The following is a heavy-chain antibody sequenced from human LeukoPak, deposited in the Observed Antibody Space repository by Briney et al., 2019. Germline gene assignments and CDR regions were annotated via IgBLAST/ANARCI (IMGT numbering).Heavy chain of an antibody. D-gene: IGHD3-22*01. V-gene: IGHV3-7*01. CDR1: GFTFTRHW. J-gene: IGHJ4*02. CDR3: AKDSGAYDSSGYYHYRYFDY. Sequence: PGGSPRLPCAAYGFTFTRHWMSWVRQAPGKGLEWVANIQQDGSATYYVAPVKGRFTISKDNAKTSLYLQINSLRAEDTAVYYCAKDSGAYDSSGYYHYRYFDYWGQGTLVTVSS. CDR2: IQQDGSAT.